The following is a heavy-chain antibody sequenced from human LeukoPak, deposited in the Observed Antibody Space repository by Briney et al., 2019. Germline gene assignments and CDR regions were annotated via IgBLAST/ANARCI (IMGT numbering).Heavy chain of an antibody. V-gene: IGHV3-7*01. J-gene: IGHJ4*02. D-gene: IGHD6-13*01. CDR1: GFTFSTYW. Sequence: PGGSLRLSCAASGFTFSTYWMTWVRQAPGKGLEWVANIKQDGSEKHCVDSVKGRFTISRDNAKKSLYLQMNSLRAEDTAVYYCARWGLGSTWFTFDYWGQGTLVTVSS. CDR2: IKQDGSEK. CDR3: ARWGLGSTWFTFDY.